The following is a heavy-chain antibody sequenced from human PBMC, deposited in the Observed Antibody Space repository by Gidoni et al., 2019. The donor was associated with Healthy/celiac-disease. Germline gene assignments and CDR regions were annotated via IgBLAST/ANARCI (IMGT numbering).Heavy chain of an antibody. J-gene: IGHJ4*02. D-gene: IGHD7-27*01. CDR2: SSGSGGST. V-gene: IGHV3-23*01. CDR1: GFTFSSYA. Sequence: EVQLLESGGGLLQPGGSLRFSCAASGFTFSSYAMSWVRQAPGKGLEWVSASSGSGGSTYYADSVKGRFTISRDNSKNTLYLQMNSLRAEDTAVYYCAKVTGVFYFDYWGQGTLVTVSS. CDR3: AKVTGVFYFDY.